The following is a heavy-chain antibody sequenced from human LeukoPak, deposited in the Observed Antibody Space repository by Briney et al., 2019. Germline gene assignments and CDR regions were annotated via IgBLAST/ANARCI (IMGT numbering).Heavy chain of an antibody. CDR2: IKQDGSEE. J-gene: IGHJ4*02. CDR1: GSTISSYW. V-gene: IGHV3-7*01. Sequence: GGSLRLSCVASGSTISSYWMHWVRQAPGKGLEWVANIKQDGSEEYYVDSVKGRFTISRDNAKNSLYLQMNSLRAEDTAVYYCARTPNYDILTGPFDYWGQGTLVTVSS. D-gene: IGHD3-9*01. CDR3: ARTPNYDILTGPFDY.